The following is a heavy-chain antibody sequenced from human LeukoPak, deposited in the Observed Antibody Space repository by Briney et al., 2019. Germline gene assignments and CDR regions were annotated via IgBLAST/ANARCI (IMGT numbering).Heavy chain of an antibody. V-gene: IGHV1-2*02. CDR1: GYTFTGYY. D-gene: IGHD2-2*02. CDR2: INPNSGGT. J-gene: IGHJ5*02. CDR3: VREILGYCSSTSCYRAGFDP. Sequence: ASVKVSCKASGYTFTGYYMPWVRQAPGQGLEWMGWINPNSGGTNYAQKFQGRVTMTRDTSISTAYMELSRLRSDDTAVYYCVREILGYCSSTSCYRAGFDPWGQGTLVTVSS.